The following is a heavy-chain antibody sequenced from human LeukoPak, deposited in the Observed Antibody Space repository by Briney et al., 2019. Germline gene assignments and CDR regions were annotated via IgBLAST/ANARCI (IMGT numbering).Heavy chain of an antibody. CDR1: GFTFSSYA. CDR3: AKVRVVRAYDFWSGYLDY. CDR2: ISGSGGST. Sequence: LSGGSLRLSCAASGFTFSSYAMSWVRQAPGKGLEWVSAISGSGGSTYYADSVKGRFTISRDNSKNTLYLQMNSLRAEDTAVYYCAKVRVVRAYDFWSGYLDYWGQGTLVTVSS. D-gene: IGHD3-3*01. J-gene: IGHJ4*02. V-gene: IGHV3-23*01.